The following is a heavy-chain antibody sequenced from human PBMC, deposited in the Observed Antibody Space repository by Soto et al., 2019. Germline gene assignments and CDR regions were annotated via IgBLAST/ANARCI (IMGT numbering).Heavy chain of an antibody. D-gene: IGHD3-10*01. J-gene: IGHJ6*02. V-gene: IGHV1-69*01. Sequence: QVQLVQSGAEVKKPGSSVKVSCKTSGVSFNNNGIGWVRQAPGHGLEWMGGVSPPFRTSNYARKFKCRISITADASTGTVNMELSSLTSEDTAQYYCARVLYYGSGSYSTYGMDVWGQGTTVTVSS. CDR1: GVSFNNNG. CDR2: VSPPFRTS. CDR3: ARVLYYGSGSYSTYGMDV.